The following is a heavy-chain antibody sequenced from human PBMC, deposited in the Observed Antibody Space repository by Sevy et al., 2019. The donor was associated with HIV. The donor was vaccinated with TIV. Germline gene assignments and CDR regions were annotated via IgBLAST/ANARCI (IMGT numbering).Heavy chain of an antibody. J-gene: IGHJ5*02. V-gene: IGHV1-18*01. Sequence: ASVKVSCKASGYTFSSYGINWVRQAPGQGLEWMGWISGFNNNKKYAQKFQGRVTMTTDTSTSTAYLELTSLISDDTAVYYCARGISVPPTTQVWFVPWGQGTLVTDSS. D-gene: IGHD6-19*01. CDR2: ISGFNNNK. CDR1: GYTFSSYG. CDR3: ARGISVPPTTQVWFVP.